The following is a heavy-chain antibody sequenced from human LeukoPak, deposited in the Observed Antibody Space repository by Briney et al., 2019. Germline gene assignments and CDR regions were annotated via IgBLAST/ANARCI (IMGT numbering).Heavy chain of an antibody. CDR1: GGSISSGGYY. CDR2: IYYSGSA. J-gene: IGHJ4*02. D-gene: IGHD3-16*02. V-gene: IGHV4-31*03. CDR3: ARGTVGELSRFVVFDL. Sequence: SQTLSLTCTVSGGSISSGGYYWSWIRQHPGKGLEWIGYIYYSGSAYNNPSLKSRITISVDTSKNQFSLKLSSVTAADTAVYYCARGTVGELSRFVVFDLWGQGTLVTVSS.